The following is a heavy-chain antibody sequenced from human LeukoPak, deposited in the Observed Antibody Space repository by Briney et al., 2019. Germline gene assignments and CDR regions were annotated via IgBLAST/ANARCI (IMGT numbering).Heavy chain of an antibody. V-gene: IGHV3-23*01. Sequence: GGSLRLSCTTSGFTFSDYAVTWVRQAPGKGLEWVSIITGSGLTTYYAESVKGRFTISRDNSKNTLYLQMPSLRAEDTAIYYCAKVEASDVRSSCDSWGQGTLVTVSS. CDR1: GFTFSDYA. D-gene: IGHD6-19*01. CDR2: ITGSGLTT. J-gene: IGHJ5*01. CDR3: AKVEASDVRSSCDS.